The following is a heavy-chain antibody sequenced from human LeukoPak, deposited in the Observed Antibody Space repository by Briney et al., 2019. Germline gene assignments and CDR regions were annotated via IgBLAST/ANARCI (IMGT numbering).Heavy chain of an antibody. Sequence: SVKVSRKASGGTFSSYAISWVRQAPGQGLEWMGGIIPIFGTANYAQKFQGRVTITADESTSTAYMELSSLRSEDTAVYYCATRSGYCSSTSCYTWYYYYGMDVWGKGTTVTVSS. D-gene: IGHD2-2*02. CDR3: ATRSGYCSSTSCYTWYYYYGMDV. J-gene: IGHJ6*04. V-gene: IGHV1-69*13. CDR2: IIPIFGTA. CDR1: GGTFSSYA.